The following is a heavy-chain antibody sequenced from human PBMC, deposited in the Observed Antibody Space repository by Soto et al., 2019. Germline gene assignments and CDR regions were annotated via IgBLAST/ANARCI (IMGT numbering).Heavy chain of an antibody. D-gene: IGHD6-13*01. V-gene: IGHV4-59*01. CDR1: GGSISSYY. J-gene: IGHJ4*02. Sequence: PSETLSLTCTVSGGSISSYYWSWIRQPPGKGLEWIGYTHYSGNTKYNASLKSRVSMSVDTSKNQFSLKVSSVTAADTAVYYCVRSGAAAVYYWGQGTQVTVSS. CDR3: VRSGAAAVYY. CDR2: THYSGNT.